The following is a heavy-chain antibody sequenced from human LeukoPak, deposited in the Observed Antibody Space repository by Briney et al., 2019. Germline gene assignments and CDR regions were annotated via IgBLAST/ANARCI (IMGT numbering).Heavy chain of an antibody. CDR2: IYYSGST. J-gene: IGHJ6*02. V-gene: IGHV4-59*01. D-gene: IGHD6-13*01. Sequence: SETLSLTCTVSGGSISSYYWSWIRQPPGKGLEWIGYIYYSGSTNYNPSLKSRVTISVDTSKNQFSLKLSSVTAADTAVYYCARQRRTAAGPYYGMDVWGQGTTVTVSS. CDR1: GGSISSYY. CDR3: ARQRRTAAGPYYGMDV.